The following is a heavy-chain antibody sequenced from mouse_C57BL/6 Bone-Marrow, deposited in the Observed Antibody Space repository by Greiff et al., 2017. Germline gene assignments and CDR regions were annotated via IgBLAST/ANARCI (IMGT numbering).Heavy chain of an antibody. V-gene: IGHV5-17*01. CDR1: GFTFSDYG. D-gene: IGHD1-1*01. CDR2: ISSDSSTI. CDR3: ARDCYGSRYGTY. Sequence: EVQRVEPGGGLVKPGWSLKLSCAASGFTFSDYGMHWVRQAPEKGLEWVAYISSDSSTIYYADTVKGRFTISRDNAKHTLFLQMTSRRSEDTAMYHCARDCYGSRYGTYWGQGTLVTVSA. J-gene: IGHJ3*01.